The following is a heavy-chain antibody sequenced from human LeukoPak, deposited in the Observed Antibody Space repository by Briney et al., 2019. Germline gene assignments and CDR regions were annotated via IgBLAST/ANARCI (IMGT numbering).Heavy chain of an antibody. J-gene: IGHJ4*02. CDR3: ARVGKRGVGDYVLTLKY. V-gene: IGHV1-2*02. D-gene: IGHD4-17*01. CDR2: INPNSGGT. Sequence: GASVKVSCKASGYTFTGYYMHWVRQAPGQGLEWMGWINPNSGGTSYAQKFQGRVTMTRDTSISTAYMELSTLRSDDTAVYYCARVGKRGVGDYVLTLKYWGQGTLVTVSS. CDR1: GYTFTGYY.